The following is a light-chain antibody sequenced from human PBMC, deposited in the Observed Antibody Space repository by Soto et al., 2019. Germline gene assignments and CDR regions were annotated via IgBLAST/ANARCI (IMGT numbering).Light chain of an antibody. V-gene: IGLV3-21*04. CDR1: NIGSES. J-gene: IGLJ2*01. Sequence: SYELTQPPSVSVAPGKTARITCGGNNIGSESVHWYQLKPGQAPVLVIYYDTDRPSGIPERLSGSKSGNTATLTISRVEAGDEADYYCQVWDSSSDHVIFGGGTKLTVL. CDR2: YDT. CDR3: QVWDSSSDHVI.